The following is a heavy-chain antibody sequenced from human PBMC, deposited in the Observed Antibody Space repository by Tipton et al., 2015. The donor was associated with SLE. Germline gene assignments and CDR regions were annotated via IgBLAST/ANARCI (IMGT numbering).Heavy chain of an antibody. Sequence: TLSLTCTVSGGSISSGTYYWSWIRQPAGKGLEWIRLIYASGSTNYAPSLKSRVTISADTSKNQFSLELSSVTAADTAVYYCARVSGDYFYYYMDAWGRGTTVTVSS. D-gene: IGHD7-27*01. CDR2: IYASGST. CDR1: GGSISSGTYY. J-gene: IGHJ6*03. CDR3: ARVSGDYFYYYMDA. V-gene: IGHV4-61*02.